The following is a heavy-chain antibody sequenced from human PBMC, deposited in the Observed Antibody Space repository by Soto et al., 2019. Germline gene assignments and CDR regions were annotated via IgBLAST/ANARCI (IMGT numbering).Heavy chain of an antibody. Sequence: GGSLRLSCASSGFSFSSYDIHWVRQAPGKGLEWVAVIWYDGSNKYYADSVKGRFIISRDNSKNTLYLQMNSLRADDTAVYYCARGYSSSRDLGYWGQGTLVTVSS. CDR2: IWYDGSNK. D-gene: IGHD6-13*01. CDR3: ARGYSSSRDLGY. J-gene: IGHJ4*02. CDR1: GFSFSSYD. V-gene: IGHV3-33*01.